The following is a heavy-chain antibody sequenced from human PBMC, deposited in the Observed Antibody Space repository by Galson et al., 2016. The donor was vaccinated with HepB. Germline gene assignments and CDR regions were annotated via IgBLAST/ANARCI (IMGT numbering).Heavy chain of an antibody. J-gene: IGHJ4*02. D-gene: IGHD3-3*01. CDR3: ARDTSFKTDN. Sequence: SLRLSCAASGFTFSNYGMHWVRQAPGKGLEWVAADSMDGRRKFYADSVKGRFTISRDNSNNMLFLQMSSLRADDTAVYYCARDTSFKTDNWGQGTLVTVSS. CDR2: DSMDGRRK. CDR1: GFTFSNYG. V-gene: IGHV3-30*03.